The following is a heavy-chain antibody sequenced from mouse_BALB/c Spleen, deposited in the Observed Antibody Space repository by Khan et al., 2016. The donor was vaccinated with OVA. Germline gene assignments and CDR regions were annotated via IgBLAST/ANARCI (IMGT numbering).Heavy chain of an antibody. CDR2: ISYSGYT. D-gene: IGHD1-1*01. CDR3: ARQNYYGYAVDY. CDR1: GYSITSNYA. J-gene: IGHJ4*01. Sequence: EVQLQESGPGLVKPSQSLSLTCTVTGYSITSNYAWSWIRQFPGNKLEWMGYISYSGYTNYNPSLKSRISVTRDTSENQFFLQLNSVTTEDTATYYCARQNYYGYAVDYWGQGTSVTVSS. V-gene: IGHV3-2*02.